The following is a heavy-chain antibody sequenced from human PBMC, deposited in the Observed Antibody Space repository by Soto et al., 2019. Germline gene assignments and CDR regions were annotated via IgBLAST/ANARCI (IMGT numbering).Heavy chain of an antibody. J-gene: IGHJ2*01. D-gene: IGHD1-26*01. CDR3: ARDSQKVGTTRLYFGL. V-gene: IGHV4-4*07. CDR2: IYSSGST. CDR1: GDSISSYY. Sequence: PSETLSLTCTVSGDSISSYYWSWIRQPAGKGLEWIGRIYSSGSTNYNPSLKSRVSMSADTSKTQYSLKLSSVTAADTAVYYCARDSQKVGTTRLYFGLWGRGTLVTVSS.